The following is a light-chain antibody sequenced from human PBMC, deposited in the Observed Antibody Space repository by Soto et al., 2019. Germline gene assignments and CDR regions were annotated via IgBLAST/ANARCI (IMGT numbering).Light chain of an antibody. CDR1: SSNIGAGYD. J-gene: IGLJ7*01. CDR2: ANN. CDR3: QSYDSSLSEGV. V-gene: IGLV1-40*01. Sequence: QAVVTQPPSVSGAPGQRVTISCTGSSSNIGAGYDVHWYQQLPGTVPKLLIYANNNRPSGVPDRFSGSRSGTSASLAITGLQDGDEADYYCQSYDSSLSEGVFGGGTQLTVL.